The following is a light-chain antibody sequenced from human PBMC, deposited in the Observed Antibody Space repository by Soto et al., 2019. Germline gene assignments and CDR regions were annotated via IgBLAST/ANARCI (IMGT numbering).Light chain of an antibody. CDR3: QQSYNTPPT. Sequence: DIQMTQSPSSLSASVGDRVTITCRASQTISSYFNWYQQKPGKAPKLLIYAASSLQSGVPSRFSGSGSGTDFTLTISSLQPEDFATYYCQQSYNTPPTFGQGAKVDIK. CDR1: QTISSY. CDR2: AAS. J-gene: IGKJ1*01. V-gene: IGKV1-39*01.